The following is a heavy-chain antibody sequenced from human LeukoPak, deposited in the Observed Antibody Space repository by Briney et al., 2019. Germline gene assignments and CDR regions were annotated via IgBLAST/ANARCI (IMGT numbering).Heavy chain of an antibody. J-gene: IGHJ6*03. V-gene: IGHV1-69*06. Sequence: ASVKVSCKASGGTFSSYAISWVRQAPGQGLEWMGGIIPIFGTANYAQKFQGRVTITADKSTSTAYMELSSLRSEDTAVYYCARVGGTTIQYYYYYYMDVWGKGTTVTVSS. D-gene: IGHD1-7*01. CDR3: ARVGGTTIQYYYYYYMDV. CDR1: GGTFSSYA. CDR2: IIPIFGTA.